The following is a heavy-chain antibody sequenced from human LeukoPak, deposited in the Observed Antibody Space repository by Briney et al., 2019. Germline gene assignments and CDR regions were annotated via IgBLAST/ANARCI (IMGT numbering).Heavy chain of an antibody. CDR3: TRGHYDDHRR. Sequence: PGGSLRLSCAASGFTFSGFWMNWVRQAPGEGLEWVANIKEDGSEIYYVDSVKGRFTISRDNAKNSLYLQMDTLRAEDTALYFCTRGHYDDHRRWGQGCLVTVSS. CDR2: IKEDGSEI. D-gene: IGHD4-17*01. V-gene: IGHV3-7*01. CDR1: GFTFSGFW. J-gene: IGHJ4*02.